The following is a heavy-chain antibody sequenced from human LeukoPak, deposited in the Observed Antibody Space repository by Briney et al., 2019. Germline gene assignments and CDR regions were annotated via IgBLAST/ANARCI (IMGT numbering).Heavy chain of an antibody. J-gene: IGHJ4*02. D-gene: IGHD5-18*01. V-gene: IGHV1-18*01. Sequence: ASVKVSCKASGYTFTSYGISWVRQAPGQGLEWMGWISAYNGNTNYAQKLQGRVTMTTDTSTSTAYMELRSLRSDDTAVYYCARGLRGYRYGYYYFDYWGQGTLVTVSS. CDR2: ISAYNGNT. CDR1: GYTFTSYG. CDR3: ARGLRGYRYGYYYFDY.